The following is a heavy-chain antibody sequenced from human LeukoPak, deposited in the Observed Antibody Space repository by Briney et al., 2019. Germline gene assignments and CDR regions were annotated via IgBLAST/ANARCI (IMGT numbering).Heavy chain of an antibody. Sequence: GKSLKISCRGSGYKFTDCWIAWGRQMPGKGLEWMGVIYPDDSDTTYSPSFQGQVTMSVDKSITTAYLHWNTLRASDTAIYCATLLHSSSYVIWGQGTMITVSS. CDR3: ATLLHSSSYVI. D-gene: IGHD6-13*01. V-gene: IGHV5-51*01. CDR1: GYKFTDCW. J-gene: IGHJ3*02. CDR2: IYPDDSDT.